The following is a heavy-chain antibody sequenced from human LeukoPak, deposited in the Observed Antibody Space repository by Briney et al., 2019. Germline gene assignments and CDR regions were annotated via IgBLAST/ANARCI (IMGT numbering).Heavy chain of an antibody. J-gene: IGHJ6*02. D-gene: IGHD3-3*01. V-gene: IGHV3-23*01. CDR3: AKDQEEAILEWLFSYYGMDV. Sequence: PGGSLRLSCAASGFTFSSYAMSWVRQAPGKGLEWVSAISGSGGSTYYADSVKGRFTISRDNSKNTLYLQMNSLRAEDTAVYYCAKDQEEAILEWLFSYYGMDVWGQGTTVTVSS. CDR1: GFTFSSYA. CDR2: ISGSGGST.